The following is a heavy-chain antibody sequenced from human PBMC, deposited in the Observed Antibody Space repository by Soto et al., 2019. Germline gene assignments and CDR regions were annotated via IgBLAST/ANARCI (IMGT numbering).Heavy chain of an antibody. V-gene: IGHV3-33*01. D-gene: IGHD6-13*01. CDR1: GFTFSNYG. CDR3: ARERIAAAGTAYFDY. Sequence: QVQLVESGGGVVRPGRSLRLSCAASGFTFSNYGMHWVRQAPGKGLEWVAAIWYDGSNKYYADSVKGRFTISRDISQNTLYLQMNSLRAEDTAVYYCARERIAAAGTAYFDYWGQGTLVTVSS. CDR2: IWYDGSNK. J-gene: IGHJ4*02.